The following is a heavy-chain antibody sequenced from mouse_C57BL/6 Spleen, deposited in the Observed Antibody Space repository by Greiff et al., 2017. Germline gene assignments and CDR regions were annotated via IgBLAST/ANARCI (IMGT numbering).Heavy chain of an antibody. Sequence: QVQLQQPGAELVRPGSSVKLSCKASGYTFTSYWMDWVKQRPGQGLEWIGNIYPSDSETHYNQKFKDKATLTVDKSSSTAYMQLSSLTSEDSAVYYCAIDSSGPRSYWGQGTTLTVSS. J-gene: IGHJ2*01. D-gene: IGHD3-2*02. CDR3: AIDSSGPRSY. CDR2: IYPSDSET. V-gene: IGHV1-61*01. CDR1: GYTFTSYW.